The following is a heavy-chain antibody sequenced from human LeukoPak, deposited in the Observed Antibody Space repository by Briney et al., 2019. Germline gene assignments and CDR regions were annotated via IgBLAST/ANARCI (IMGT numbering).Heavy chain of an antibody. V-gene: IGHV4-59*01. D-gene: IGHD3-10*01. J-gene: IGHJ4*02. CDR1: GDSINTYY. CDR2: IYYRVTS. CDR3: ARAVGDDGSGSL. Sequence: SETLSLTCTVSGDSINTYYWSWIRQPPGKGLEWIGYIYYRVTSDYNPSLKSRVTMSVDMSTSQISLKLSSVTAADTAVYYCARAVGDDGSGSLWGPGTLVTVPS.